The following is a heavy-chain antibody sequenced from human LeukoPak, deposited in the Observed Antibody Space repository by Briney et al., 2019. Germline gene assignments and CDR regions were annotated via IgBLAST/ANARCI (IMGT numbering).Heavy chain of an antibody. Sequence: ASVKVSCKVSGYTLTELSMHWVRQAPGKGLEWMGGFDPEDGETIYAQKFQGRVTITADKSTSTAYMELSSLRSEDTAVYYCARATVAGTPDYWGQGTLVTVSP. CDR2: FDPEDGET. D-gene: IGHD6-19*01. J-gene: IGHJ4*02. V-gene: IGHV1-24*01. CDR3: ARATVAGTPDY. CDR1: GYTLTELS.